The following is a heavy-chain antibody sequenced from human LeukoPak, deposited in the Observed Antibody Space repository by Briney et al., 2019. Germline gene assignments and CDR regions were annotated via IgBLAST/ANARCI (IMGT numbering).Heavy chain of an antibody. V-gene: IGHV4-30-4*01. D-gene: IGHD6-19*01. Sequence: PSETLSLTCTVSGGSISSGDYYWSWIRQPPGKGLEWIGHIYSSGSTYYNPSLKSRVITSLDTSKNQFSLKMSSVTAADTAVYYCATFPKYSSGWSSFDYWGQGTLVTVSS. CDR2: IYSSGST. CDR3: ATFPKYSSGWSSFDY. CDR1: GGSISSGDYY. J-gene: IGHJ4*02.